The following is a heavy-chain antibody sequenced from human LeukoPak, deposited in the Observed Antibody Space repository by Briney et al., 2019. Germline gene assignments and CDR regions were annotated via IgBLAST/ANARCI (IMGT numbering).Heavy chain of an antibody. V-gene: IGHV3-30*04. Sequence: GRSLRLSCAASGFTFSSYAMHWVRQAPGKGLEWVAVISYDGSNKYYADSVKGRFTISRDNSKNTLYLQMNSLRAEDTAVYYCARSGWELSNWFDPWGQGTLVTVSS. CDR3: ARSGWELSNWFDP. J-gene: IGHJ5*02. CDR1: GFTFSSYA. CDR2: ISYDGSNK. D-gene: IGHD1-26*01.